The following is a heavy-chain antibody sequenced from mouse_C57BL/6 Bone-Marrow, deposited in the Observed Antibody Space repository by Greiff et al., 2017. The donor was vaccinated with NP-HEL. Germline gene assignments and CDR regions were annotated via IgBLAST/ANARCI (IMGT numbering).Heavy chain of an antibody. V-gene: IGHV1-56*01. Sequence: VQLQQSGPELVRPGASVKISCKAPGYTFTIHWMQWVRQRPGQGLEWIGEIFPGSGSTYYNEKFKGKATLTVDTSSSTAYMQLSSLTSEDSAVYFCASRKYDPFAYWGQGTLVTVSA. D-gene: IGHD2-10*02. CDR2: IFPGSGST. J-gene: IGHJ3*01. CDR3: ASRKYDPFAY. CDR1: GYTFTIHW.